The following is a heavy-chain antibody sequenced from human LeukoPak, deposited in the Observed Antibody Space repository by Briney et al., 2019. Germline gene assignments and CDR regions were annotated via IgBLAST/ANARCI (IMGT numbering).Heavy chain of an antibody. D-gene: IGHD2/OR15-2a*01. J-gene: IGHJ4*02. Sequence: PSQTLSLTCAVSGGSISSGGYSWSWIRQPPGKGLEWIGYIYHSGSTYYNPSLKSRVTISVDTSKNQFSLKLSSVTAADTAVYYCATEIGGGPYYFDYWGQGTLVTVSS. CDR2: IYHSGST. CDR1: GGSISSGGYS. V-gene: IGHV4-30-2*01. CDR3: ATEIGGGPYYFDY.